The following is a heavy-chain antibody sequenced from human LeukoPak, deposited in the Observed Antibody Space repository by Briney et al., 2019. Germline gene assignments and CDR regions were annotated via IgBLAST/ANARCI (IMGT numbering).Heavy chain of an antibody. J-gene: IGHJ4*02. CDR2: IYPRDGST. V-gene: IGHV1-46*01. CDR3: ARDQEAFDY. Sequence: ASVKVSCKASGYSFTSNYIHWVRQAPGQGLEWMGMIYPRDGSTSYAQKFQGRVTVTRDTSTSTVHLELSGLRSEDTAVYYCARDQEAFDYWGQGTLVTVSS. CDR1: GYSFTSNY.